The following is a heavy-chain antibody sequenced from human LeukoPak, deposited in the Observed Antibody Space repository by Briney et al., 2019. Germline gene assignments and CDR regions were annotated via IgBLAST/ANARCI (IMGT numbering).Heavy chain of an antibody. V-gene: IGHV3-23*01. Sequence: GGSLRLSCAASGFTFNNYAMSWVRQAPGKGLEWVSVISGSGGSTYYADSVKGRFTISRDNSKNTLYLQMNSLRAEDTAVYYCAKATYYYDSSGYTNFDYWGQGTLVTVSS. CDR1: GFTFNNYA. D-gene: IGHD3-22*01. CDR2: ISGSGGST. CDR3: AKATYYYDSSGYTNFDY. J-gene: IGHJ4*02.